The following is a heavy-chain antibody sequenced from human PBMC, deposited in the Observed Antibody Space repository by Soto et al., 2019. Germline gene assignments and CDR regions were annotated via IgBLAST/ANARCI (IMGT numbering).Heavy chain of an antibody. J-gene: IGHJ4*02. CDR3: AKETGADCYSDYFDS. Sequence: GGSLRLSCAASGFNFSNYAMSWVRQAPGKGLEWVSSISSRGTSTFYGDSVKGRFIISRDNSNHVVYLQMNSLRVEDTAVYACAKETGADCYSDYFDSWGQGTRVTVSS. V-gene: IGHV3-23*01. CDR2: ISSRGTST. CDR1: GFNFSNYA. D-gene: IGHD2-21*02.